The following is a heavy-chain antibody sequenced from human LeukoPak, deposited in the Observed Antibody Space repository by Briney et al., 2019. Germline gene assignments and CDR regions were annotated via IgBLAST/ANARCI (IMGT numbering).Heavy chain of an antibody. CDR3: AKAIQDCSSTSCYNY. J-gene: IGHJ4*02. CDR2: FSRTAGNT. CDR1: GFTFSIYA. Sequence: PGGSLRLSCAASGFTFSIYAMTWVRQAPGKGLEWVSTFSRTAGNTYYADSVKGRFTISRDNSKNTLYLQMNSLRAEDTAVYYCAKAIQDCSSTSCYNYWGQGTLVTVSS. D-gene: IGHD2-2*01. V-gene: IGHV3-23*01.